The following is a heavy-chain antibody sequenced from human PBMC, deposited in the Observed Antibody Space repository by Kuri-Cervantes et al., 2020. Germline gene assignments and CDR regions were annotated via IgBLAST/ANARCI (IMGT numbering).Heavy chain of an antibody. J-gene: IGHJ6*02. CDR1: GFFFNSHS. Sequence: GESLKISCAASGFFFNSHSMHWVRQAPGKGPEWVATVTLDGNMEHYADPVKGRFTISRDNSKNTLYLQMNSLRAEDTAVYYCAREGAEHYDFWSGYYLYYYYGMDVWGQGTTVTVSS. V-gene: IGHV3-30-3*01. D-gene: IGHD3-3*01. CDR3: AREGAEHYDFWSGYYLYYYYGMDV. CDR2: VTLDGNME.